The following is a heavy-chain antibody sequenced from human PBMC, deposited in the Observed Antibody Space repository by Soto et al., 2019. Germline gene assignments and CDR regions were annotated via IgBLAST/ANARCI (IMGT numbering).Heavy chain of an antibody. CDR1: GFTFSNYW. CDR3: GSDFEY. V-gene: IGHV3-74*01. Sequence: GGSLRLSCAASGFTFSNYWMHWVRQVPGRGLVLVSRIDHDGIGTSYADSVKGRFTISRDNAKNMVYLEMNSLRVEGTAVYYCGSDFEYWGHGTLVTVSS. J-gene: IGHJ4*01. CDR2: IDHDGIGT.